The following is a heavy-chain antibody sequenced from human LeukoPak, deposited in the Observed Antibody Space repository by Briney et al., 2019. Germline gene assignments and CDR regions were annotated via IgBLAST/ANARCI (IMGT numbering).Heavy chain of an antibody. CDR2: ISGSGGST. J-gene: IGHJ4*02. CDR3: AKGVYCTNGVCYLTRY. Sequence: GGSLRLSCAASGFTFSSYAMSWVRQAPGKGLEWVSAISGSGGSTYYADSVKGRFTISRDNSKNTLYLQMNSLRAEDTAVYYCAKGVYCTNGVCYLTRYWGQGTLVTVSS. V-gene: IGHV3-23*01. D-gene: IGHD2-8*01. CDR1: GFTFSSYA.